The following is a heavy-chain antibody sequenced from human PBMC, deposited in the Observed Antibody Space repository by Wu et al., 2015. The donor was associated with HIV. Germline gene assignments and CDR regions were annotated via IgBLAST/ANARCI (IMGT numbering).Heavy chain of an antibody. Sequence: QVQLVQSGAEVKKPGSSVKVSCKASGGTFSSYGISWVRQAPGQGLEWMGWIGAYNGNTNYAQKLQGRVTMTTDTSTSTAYMELRSLRSDDTAVYYCARDEVGYSSSWYRFDYWGQGTLVTVSS. V-gene: IGHV1-18*01. CDR3: ARDEVGYSSSWYRFDY. D-gene: IGHD6-13*01. J-gene: IGHJ4*02. CDR1: GGTFSSYG. CDR2: IGAYNGNT.